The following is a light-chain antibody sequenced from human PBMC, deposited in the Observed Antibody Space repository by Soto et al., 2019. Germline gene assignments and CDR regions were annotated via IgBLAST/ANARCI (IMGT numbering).Light chain of an antibody. CDR3: QQYDNWPLT. V-gene: IGKV3D-15*01. CDR1: QSVSNN. CDR2: GAS. Sequence: EIVLTQSPGTLSLSPGERATLSCRASQSVSNNYLAWYQQKPGQAPRLLIYGASNRATGIPARFSGSGSGTEFTLTISSLQSEDFADYYCQQYDNWPLTFGGGTKVDIK. J-gene: IGKJ4*01.